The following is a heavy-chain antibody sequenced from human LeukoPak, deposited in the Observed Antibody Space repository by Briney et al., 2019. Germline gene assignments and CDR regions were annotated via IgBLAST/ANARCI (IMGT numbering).Heavy chain of an antibody. CDR2: ISAYNGNT. D-gene: IGHD3-10*01. CDR3: AREGYYYGSGSYFSGVSTRRKFDY. Sequence: ASVKVSCKASGYTFTGYYMHWVRQAPGQGLEWMGWISAYNGNTNYAQKLQGRVTMTTDTSTSTAYMELRSLRSDDTAVYYCAREGYYYGSGSYFSGVSTRRKFDYWGQGTLVTVSS. V-gene: IGHV1-18*04. CDR1: GYTFTGYY. J-gene: IGHJ4*02.